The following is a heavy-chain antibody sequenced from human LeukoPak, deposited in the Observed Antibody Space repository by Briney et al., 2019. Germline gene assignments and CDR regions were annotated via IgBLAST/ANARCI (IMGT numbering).Heavy chain of an antibody. D-gene: IGHD3-3*01. V-gene: IGHV3-48*01. Sequence: GGSLRLSCVASGFTFSSYSMNWVRQAPGRGLEWVSYISSSSSTIYYADSVKGRFTISRDNAKNSLYLQMNSLRAEDTAVYYCARVGYDFWSGSKDYYYMDVWGKGTTVTVSS. CDR2: ISSSSSTI. J-gene: IGHJ6*03. CDR3: ARVGYDFWSGSKDYYYMDV. CDR1: GFTFSSYS.